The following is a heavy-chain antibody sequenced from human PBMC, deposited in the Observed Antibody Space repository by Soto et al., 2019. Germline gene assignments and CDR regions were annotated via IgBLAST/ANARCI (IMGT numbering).Heavy chain of an antibody. Sequence: GESLKISCYASGYMFSKSYIHSLRQQPGRGPEVIGIIYGSGTFATYRQVYQSRLTITGDRSIATPYLKFNNVRADDTATYYCARHTGEDRNYWFFDLWGRGTAVTVSS. J-gene: IGHJ2*01. CDR3: ARHTGEDRNYWFFDL. D-gene: IGHD3-16*01. CDR1: GYMFSKSY. V-gene: IGHV5-51*01. CDR2: IYGSGTFA.